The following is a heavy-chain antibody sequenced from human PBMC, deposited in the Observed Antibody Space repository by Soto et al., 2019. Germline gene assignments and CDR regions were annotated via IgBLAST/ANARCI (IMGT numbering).Heavy chain of an antibody. CDR2: IYYSGTT. CDR1: GDSIRSGSYH. D-gene: IGHD2-21*01. CDR3: VRHVGDRLWYFDY. V-gene: IGHV4-39*01. J-gene: IGHJ4*02. Sequence: SETLSLTCTVCGDSIRSGSYHWAWIRQSPGKGLEWIASIYYSGTTYYNPSLKSRVTISVDSSRNQLSVNLGSVTAADTAAYFCVRHVGDRLWYFDYWGQGTPVTVS.